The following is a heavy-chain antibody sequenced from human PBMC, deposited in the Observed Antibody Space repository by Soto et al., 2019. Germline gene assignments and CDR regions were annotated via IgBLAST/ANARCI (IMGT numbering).Heavy chain of an antibody. V-gene: IGHV3-30*18. CDR2: ISYDGSNK. J-gene: IGHJ6*02. CDR1: GFTFSSYG. CDR3: AKDLRDGYYYYYGMDV. Sequence: GGSLRLSCAASGFTFSSYGMHWVRLAPGKGLEWVAVISYDGSNKYYADSVKGRFTISRDNSKNTLYLQMNSLRAEDTAVYYCAKDLRDGYYYYYGMDVWGQGTTVTVSS.